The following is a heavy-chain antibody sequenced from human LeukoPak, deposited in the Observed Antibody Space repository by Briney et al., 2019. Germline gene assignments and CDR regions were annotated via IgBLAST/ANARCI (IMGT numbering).Heavy chain of an antibody. CDR3: ARYGITIVRGGKYYFDS. CDR2: IHYSGST. Sequence: SETLSLTCTVSGGSISGYFWSWIRQPPGKGLEWIGYIHYSGSTNYNPSLNSRVTISVDTSKNQFCLRLSSVTAADTAVYYCARYGITIVRGGKYYFDSWGQGTLVTVSS. J-gene: IGHJ4*02. V-gene: IGHV4-59*08. CDR1: GGSISGYF. D-gene: IGHD3-10*01.